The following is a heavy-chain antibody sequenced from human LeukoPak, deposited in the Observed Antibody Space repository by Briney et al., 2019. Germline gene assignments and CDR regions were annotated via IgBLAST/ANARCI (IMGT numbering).Heavy chain of an antibody. CDR3: AKENDFWSGPEG. V-gene: IGHV3-30*02. D-gene: IGHD3-3*01. CDR2: IQFDGSNK. CDR1: GFIFSNYG. Sequence: PGGSLRLSCVTSGFIFSNYGMHWVRQAPGKGLEWLTFIQFDGSNKLYADSVKGGFTVSRDTSKNTVYLQMTSVRVEDTAVYYCAKENDFWSGPEGWGQGTLVTVST. J-gene: IGHJ4*02.